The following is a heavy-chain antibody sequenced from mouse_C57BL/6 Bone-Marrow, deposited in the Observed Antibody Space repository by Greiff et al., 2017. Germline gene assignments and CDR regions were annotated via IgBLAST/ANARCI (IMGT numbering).Heavy chain of an antibody. CDR3: ARLGVTGYFDV. Sequence: QVQLQQSGAELARPGASVKLSCKASGYTFTSYGISWVKQRTGQGLEWIGEIYPRSGNTYYNEKFKGKVTLTAAKSSSTAYMELRSLTSEDAAVYFCARLGVTGYFDVWGTGTTVTVSA. J-gene: IGHJ1*03. CDR2: IYPRSGNT. CDR1: GYTFTSYG. V-gene: IGHV1-81*01. D-gene: IGHD2-2*01.